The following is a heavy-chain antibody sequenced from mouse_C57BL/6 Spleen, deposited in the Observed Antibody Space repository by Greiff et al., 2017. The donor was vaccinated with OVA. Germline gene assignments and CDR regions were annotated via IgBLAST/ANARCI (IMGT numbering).Heavy chain of an antibody. D-gene: IGHD1-1*01. CDR2: ILPGSGST. CDR1: GYTFTGYW. Sequence: QVQLQQSGAELMKPGASVKLSCKATGYTFTGYWIEWVKQRPGHGLEWIGEILPGSGSTNYNEKFKGKATFTADTSSNTAYMQLSSLTTEDSAIYYCARRDSYYYGSSYGWYFDVWGTGTTVTVSS. J-gene: IGHJ1*03. CDR3: ARRDSYYYGSSYGWYFDV. V-gene: IGHV1-9*01.